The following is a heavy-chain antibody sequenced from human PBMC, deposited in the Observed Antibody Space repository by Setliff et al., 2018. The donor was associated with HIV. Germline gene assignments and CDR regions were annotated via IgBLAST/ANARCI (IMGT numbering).Heavy chain of an antibody. V-gene: IGHV3-66*02. CDR2: IYSDGTT. J-gene: IGHJ4*02. Sequence: GSLRLSCAASGFTVSSYYMAWVRQGPGKGLEWVSTIYSDGTTYYADSVKGRFIISRDNSKNTLYLQMNSLRPEDTAVYYCTRTVVGQLVQTTLDYFDYWGQGTLVTVSS. CDR1: GFTVSSYY. D-gene: IGHD6-6*01. CDR3: TRTVVGQLVQTTLDYFDY.